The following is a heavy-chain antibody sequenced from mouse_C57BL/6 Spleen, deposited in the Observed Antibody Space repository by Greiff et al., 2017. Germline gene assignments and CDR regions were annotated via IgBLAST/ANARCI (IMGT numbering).Heavy chain of an antibody. J-gene: IGHJ1*03. CDR3: ARDPTTVVDWYFDV. D-gene: IGHD1-1*01. V-gene: IGHV1-64*01. CDR2: IHPNSGST. Sequence: QVQLQQPGAELVKPGASVKLSCKASGYTFTSYWMHWVKQRPGQGLEWIGMIHPNSGSTNYNEKFKSKATLTVDKSSSTAYMQLSSLTSEDSAVYYCARDPTTVVDWYFDVWGTGTTVTVSS. CDR1: GYTFTSYW.